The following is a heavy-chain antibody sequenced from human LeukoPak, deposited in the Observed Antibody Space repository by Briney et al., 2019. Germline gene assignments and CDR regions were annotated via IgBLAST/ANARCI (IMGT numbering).Heavy chain of an antibody. CDR1: GFTFSKSA. CDR2: IYSGGST. J-gene: IGHJ4*02. V-gene: IGHV3-66*04. D-gene: IGHD6-19*01. CDR3: ARQSSGWFFDH. Sequence: GGSLRLSCVASGFTFSKSAMSWVRQAPGKGLEWVSVIYSGGSTYYADSVKGRFTISRDNSKNTLYLQMNSLRAEDTAVYYCARQSSGWFFDHWGQGTLVTVSS.